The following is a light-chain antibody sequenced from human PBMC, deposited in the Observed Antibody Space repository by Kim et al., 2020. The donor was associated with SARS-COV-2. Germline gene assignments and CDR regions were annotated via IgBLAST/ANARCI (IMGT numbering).Light chain of an antibody. CDR1: SSDVGGYNY. Sequence: QSALTQPASVSGSPGQSITISCTGSSSDVGGYNYVSWYQQHPGKAPKLMIYDVSKRPSGISNRFSGSKYGNTASLTISGLQAEDEADYYCSSYTSSSAWVFGGGTQLTVL. V-gene: IGLV2-14*03. J-gene: IGLJ3*02. CDR2: DVS. CDR3: SSYTSSSAWV.